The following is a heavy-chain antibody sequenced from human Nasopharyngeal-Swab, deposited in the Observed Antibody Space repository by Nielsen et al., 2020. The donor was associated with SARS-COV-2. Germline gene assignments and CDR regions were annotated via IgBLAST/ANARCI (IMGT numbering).Heavy chain of an antibody. CDR2: VSYDGGNK. V-gene: IGHV3-30-3*01. CDR3: ARVVAVAGSIDGMDV. Sequence: GGSLRLSCSASGFFFSTNAMHWVRQAPGKGLEWLAVVSYDGGNKFYADSVKGRFTISRDNSKNTLYLQMNSLSAEDTAVYYCARVVAVAGSIDGMDVWGQGTTVTVSS. D-gene: IGHD6-19*01. CDR1: GFFFSTNA. J-gene: IGHJ6*02.